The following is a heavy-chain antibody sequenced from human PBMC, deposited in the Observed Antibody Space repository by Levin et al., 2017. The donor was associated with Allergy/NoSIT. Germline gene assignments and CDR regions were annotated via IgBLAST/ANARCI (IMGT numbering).Heavy chain of an antibody. D-gene: IGHD3-3*01. V-gene: IGHV4-34*01. CDR2: INHSGST. Sequence: SETLSLTCAVYGGSFSGYYWSWIRQPPGKGLEWIGEINHSGSTNYNPSLKSRVTISVDTSKNQFSLKLSSVTAADTAVYYCAYHDDDFWSGPQDYWGQGTLVTVSS. CDR1: GGSFSGYY. J-gene: IGHJ4*02. CDR3: AYHDDDFWSGPQDY.